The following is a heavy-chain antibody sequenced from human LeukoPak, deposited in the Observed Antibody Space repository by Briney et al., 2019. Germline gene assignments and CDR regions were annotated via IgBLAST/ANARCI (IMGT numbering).Heavy chain of an antibody. Sequence: SETLSLTCTVSGGSISSSSYYWGWIRQPPGKGLEWIGSIYYSGSTNYNPSLKSRVTISVDTSKNQFSLKLSSVTAADTAVYYCARERYYDILTGSYYFDYWGQGTLVTVSS. CDR3: ARERYYDILTGSYYFDY. D-gene: IGHD3-9*01. CDR2: IYYSGST. CDR1: GGSISSSSYY. J-gene: IGHJ4*02. V-gene: IGHV4-39*07.